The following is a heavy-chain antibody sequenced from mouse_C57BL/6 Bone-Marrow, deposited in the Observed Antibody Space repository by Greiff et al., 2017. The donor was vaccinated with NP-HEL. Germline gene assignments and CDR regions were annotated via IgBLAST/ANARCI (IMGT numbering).Heavy chain of an antibody. CDR2: ISSGGSYT. CDR3: ARRDYYGSSHLLGRSYYYAMDY. Sequence: EVQGVESGGDLVKPGGSLKLSCAASGFTFSSYGMSWVRQTPDKRLEWVATISSGGSYTYYPDSVKGRFTISRDNAKNTLYLQMSSLKSEDTAMYYCARRDYYGSSHLLGRSYYYAMDYWGQGTSVTVSS. D-gene: IGHD1-1*01. CDR1: GFTFSSYG. V-gene: IGHV5-6*01. J-gene: IGHJ4*01.